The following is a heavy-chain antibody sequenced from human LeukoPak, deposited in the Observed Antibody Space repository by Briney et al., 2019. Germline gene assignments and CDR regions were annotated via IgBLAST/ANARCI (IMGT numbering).Heavy chain of an antibody. CDR1: GFTFIGYN. CDR3: AKEGYYYGSGSAPYYYYYMDV. CDR2: ISYDGSNK. D-gene: IGHD3-10*01. J-gene: IGHJ6*03. V-gene: IGHV3-30*18. Sequence: GGSLRLSCAASGFTFIGYNIFWVRQAPGKGLEWVAVISYDGSNKYYADSVKGRFTISRDNSKNTLYLQMNSLRAEDTAVYYCAKEGYYYGSGSAPYYYYYMDVWGKGTTVTVSS.